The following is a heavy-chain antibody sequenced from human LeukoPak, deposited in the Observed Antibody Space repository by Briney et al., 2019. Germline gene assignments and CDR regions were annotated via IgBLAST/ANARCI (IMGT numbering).Heavy chain of an antibody. D-gene: IGHD4-17*01. J-gene: IGHJ4*02. Sequence: PSETLSLTCAVSGGSISSYYWSWIRQPPGRGLEWIGSIHYSGSTSYNSSLKSRVTMSIDTSKNQFSLKLSSVTPADTAVYYCARASPDDYGDYESYWGQGTLVTVSS. CDR3: ARASPDDYGDYESY. CDR1: GGSISSYY. V-gene: IGHV4-59*01. CDR2: IHYSGST.